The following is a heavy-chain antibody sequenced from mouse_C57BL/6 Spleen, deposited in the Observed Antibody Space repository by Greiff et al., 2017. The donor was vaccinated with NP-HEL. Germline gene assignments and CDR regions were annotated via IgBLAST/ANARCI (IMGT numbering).Heavy chain of an antibody. CDR3: ARELDYFDY. Sequence: EVQLQESGPGLVKPSQSLSLTCSVTGYSITSGYYWNWIRQFPGNKLEWMGYISYDGSNNYNPSLKNRISITRDTSKNQFCLKLNSVTTEDTATYYCARELDYFDYWGQGTTLTVSS. CDR2: ISYDGSN. V-gene: IGHV3-6*01. CDR1: GYSITSGYY. J-gene: IGHJ2*01.